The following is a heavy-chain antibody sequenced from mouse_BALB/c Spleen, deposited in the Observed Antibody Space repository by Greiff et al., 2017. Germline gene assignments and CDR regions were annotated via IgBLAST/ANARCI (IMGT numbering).Heavy chain of an antibody. Sequence: VKLMESGPGLVAPSQSLSITCTVSGFSLTSYGVHWVRQPPGKGLEWLGVIWAGGSTNYNSALMSRLSISKDNSKSQVFLKMNSLQTDDTAMYYCARESGSNWDFDYWGQGTTLTVSS. D-gene: IGHD4-1*02. CDR2: IWAGGST. J-gene: IGHJ2*01. CDR1: GFSLTSYG. CDR3: ARESGSNWDFDY. V-gene: IGHV2-9*02.